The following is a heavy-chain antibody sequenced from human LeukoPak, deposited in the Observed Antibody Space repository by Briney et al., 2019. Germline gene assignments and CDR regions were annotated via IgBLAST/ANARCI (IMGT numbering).Heavy chain of an antibody. CDR1: GFTFSNYG. D-gene: IGHD3-10*01. CDR2: IWYDGSNK. J-gene: IGHJ4*02. Sequence: GGSLRLSCAASGFTFSNYGMHWVRQAPGKGLEWVAVIWYDGSNKYYADSVKGRFTISRDNSKNTPYLQMNSLRAEDTAVYYCARDWEPYGSVDYWGQGTLVTVSS. CDR3: ARDWEPYGSVDY. V-gene: IGHV3-33*01.